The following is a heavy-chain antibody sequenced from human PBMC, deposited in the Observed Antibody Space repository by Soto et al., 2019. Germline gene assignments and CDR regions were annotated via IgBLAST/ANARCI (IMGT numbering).Heavy chain of an antibody. V-gene: IGHV3-73*01. CDR2: IRSKANSYAT. J-gene: IGHJ4*02. CDR1: GFTFSGSA. D-gene: IGHD3-22*01. CDR3: TRLYDSSGYYYVGPSGKSKDFDY. Sequence: GGSLRLSCAASGFTFSGSAMHWVRQASGKGLEWVGRIRSKANSYATAYAASVKGRFTISRDDSKNTAYLQMNSLKTEDTAVYYCTRLYDSSGYYYVGPSGKSKDFDYWGQGTLVTVSS.